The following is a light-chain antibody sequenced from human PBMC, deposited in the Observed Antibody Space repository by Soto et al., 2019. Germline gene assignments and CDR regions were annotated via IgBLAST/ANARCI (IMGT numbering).Light chain of an antibody. J-gene: IGLJ1*01. CDR1: TTDVGSYNL. V-gene: IGLV2-23*02. Sequence: SALPQPASVSVSPGQSITISCTGTTTDVGSYNLVSWYQQHPGRAPKLMIYEVSRRPSGVSNRFSGSKSGNTASLTISGLQAEDEADYYCCSWAGSNTFYFFGTGTKVTVL. CDR2: EVS. CDR3: CSWAGSNTFYF.